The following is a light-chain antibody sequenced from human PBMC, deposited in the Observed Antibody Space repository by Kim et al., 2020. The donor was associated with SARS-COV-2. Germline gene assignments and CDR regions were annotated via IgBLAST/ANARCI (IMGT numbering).Light chain of an antibody. V-gene: IGLV3-19*01. CDR1: SLRDYY. CDR3: NSRDSSGNHWV. CDR2: GKN. Sequence: LGQTVRITSQGDSLRDYYASWDQQKPGQAPVLVIYGKNNRPSGIPDRFSGPSSGNTASLTITGAQAEDEADYYCNSRDSSGNHWVFGGGTQLTVL. J-gene: IGLJ3*02.